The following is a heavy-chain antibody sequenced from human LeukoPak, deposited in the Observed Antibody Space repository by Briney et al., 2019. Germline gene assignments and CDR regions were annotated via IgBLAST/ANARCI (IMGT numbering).Heavy chain of an antibody. CDR3: ASGRSEYSYGEGCMDV. CDR2: MNPNSGNT. J-gene: IGHJ6*03. V-gene: IGHV1-8*01. D-gene: IGHD5-18*01. Sequence: GASVKVSCKASGYTFTSYDINWVRQATGQGLEWMGWMNPNSGNTGYAQKFQGRVTMTRNTSISTAYMELSSLRSEDTAVYYCASGRSEYSYGEGCMDVWGKGTTVTVSS. CDR1: GYTFTSYD.